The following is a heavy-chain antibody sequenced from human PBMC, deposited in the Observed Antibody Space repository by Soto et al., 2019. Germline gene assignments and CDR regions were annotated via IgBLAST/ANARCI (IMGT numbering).Heavy chain of an antibody. CDR3: ARAVITFGGVIQYYFDY. V-gene: IGHV1-46*01. Sequence: QVQLVQSGAEVKKPGASVKVSCKASGYTFTSYYMHWVRQAPGQGLEWMGIINPSGGSTSYAQKFQGRVTMTRDTSTSTVYMELSSLSSEDMAVYYCARAVITFGGVIQYYFDYWGQGTLVTVSS. CDR1: GYTFTSYY. J-gene: IGHJ4*02. CDR2: INPSGGST. D-gene: IGHD3-16*02.